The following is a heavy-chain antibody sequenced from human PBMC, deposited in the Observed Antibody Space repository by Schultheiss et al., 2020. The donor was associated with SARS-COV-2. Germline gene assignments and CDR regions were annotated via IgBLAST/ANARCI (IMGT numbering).Heavy chain of an antibody. Sequence: ASVKVSCKASGYIFTGYYMHWVRQAPGQGLEWMGWISPNSGATGYAQKFQGRVTMTRDTSISTAYMELSRLRSDDTAVYYCARGRGGSSAYGMDVWGQGTTVTVSS. CDR2: ISPNSGAT. CDR1: GYIFTGYY. V-gene: IGHV1-2*02. CDR3: ARGRGGSSAYGMDV. J-gene: IGHJ6*02. D-gene: IGHD2-15*01.